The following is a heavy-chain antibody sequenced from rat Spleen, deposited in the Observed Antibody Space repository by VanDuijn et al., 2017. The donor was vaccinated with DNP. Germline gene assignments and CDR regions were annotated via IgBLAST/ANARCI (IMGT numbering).Heavy chain of an antibody. D-gene: IGHD1-4*01. Sequence: EVQLVESGGGLVQPGRSLKLSCAASGFTFSNYHMAGLRQAPKKGLEWVATISTSGSRAYYPDSVKGRFTISRDDAKSSLYLQMNSLKSEDTATYYCARSRLPGYYPFACWGQGTLVTVSS. CDR2: ISTSGSRA. J-gene: IGHJ3*01. CDR3: ARSRLPGYYPFAC. CDR1: GFTFSNYH. V-gene: IGHV5-25*01.